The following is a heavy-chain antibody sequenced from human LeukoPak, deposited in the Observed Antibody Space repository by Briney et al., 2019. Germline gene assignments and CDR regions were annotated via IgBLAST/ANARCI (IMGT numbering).Heavy chain of an antibody. Sequence: ASVKVSCKASGYTFTSYDINWVRQAPGQGLEWMGWMNPNSGNTGYAQKFQGRVTMTRNTSISTAYMELSSLRSEDTAVYYCARVPYCGGDCYNRYFDYWGQGTLVTVSS. D-gene: IGHD2-21*02. CDR3: ARVPYCGGDCYNRYFDY. V-gene: IGHV1-8*01. CDR1: GYTFTSYD. CDR2: MNPNSGNT. J-gene: IGHJ4*02.